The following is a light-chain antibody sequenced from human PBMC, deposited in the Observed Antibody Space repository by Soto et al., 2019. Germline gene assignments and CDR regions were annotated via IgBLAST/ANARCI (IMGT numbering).Light chain of an antibody. CDR3: AAWDDSLRDV. CDR2: RNN. Sequence: QSVLTQPPSASGTPGQRVTISCSGSSSNIGSNYVYWYQQLPGTAPKLLIYRNNPRPSGVPDRFSGSKSGTSASLAISGLRSEDEADYYCAAWDDSLRDVFGTGTKLTVL. V-gene: IGLV1-47*01. J-gene: IGLJ1*01. CDR1: SSNIGSNY.